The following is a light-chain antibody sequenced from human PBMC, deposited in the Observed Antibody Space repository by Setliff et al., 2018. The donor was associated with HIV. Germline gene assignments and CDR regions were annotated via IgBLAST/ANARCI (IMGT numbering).Light chain of an antibody. J-gene: IGLJ1*01. Sequence: QSVLTQPASVSGSPGQSITISCTGTGNDFGSYDYVSWYQHQPGKVPKLMVYEVSNRPSGVSNRFSGSKSGNTASLTISGLQAEDEADYYCSSFTSSSTHVFGTGTKVTVL. CDR1: GNDFGSYDY. V-gene: IGLV2-14*01. CDR2: EVS. CDR3: SSFTSSSTHV.